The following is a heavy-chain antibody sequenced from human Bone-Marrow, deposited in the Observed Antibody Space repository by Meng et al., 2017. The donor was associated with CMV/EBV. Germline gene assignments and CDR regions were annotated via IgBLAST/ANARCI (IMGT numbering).Heavy chain of an antibody. J-gene: IGHJ1*01. Sequence: GESLKISCAASGFTFSSYAMSWVRQAPGKGLEWVSAISGSGGSTYYADSVKGRFTISRDNSKNTLYLQMNSLRAEDTAVYYFAKDRGHFQYWGQGTLVTVSS. CDR1: GFTFSSYA. V-gene: IGHV3-23*01. CDR2: ISGSGGST. CDR3: AKDRGHFQY.